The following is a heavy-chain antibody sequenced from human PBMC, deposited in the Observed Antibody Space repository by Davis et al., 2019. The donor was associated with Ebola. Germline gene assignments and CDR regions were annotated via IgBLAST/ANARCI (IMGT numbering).Heavy chain of an antibody. CDR3: ARFGSAWSRSY. D-gene: IGHD6-19*01. CDR2: INTDGSFT. V-gene: IGHV3-74*01. Sequence: GESLKISCVASGFTFSSYWMYWVRQPPGKGLEWVARINTDGSFTGYVESVKGRFTIYRDNAKNTLYLQMNSLRVEDTAVYFCARFGSAWSRSYWGQGTLVTVSS. J-gene: IGHJ4*02. CDR1: GFTFSSYW.